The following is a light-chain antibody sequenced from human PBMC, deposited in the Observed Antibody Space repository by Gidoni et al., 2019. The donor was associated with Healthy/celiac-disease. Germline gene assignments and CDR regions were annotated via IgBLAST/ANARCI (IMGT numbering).Light chain of an antibody. V-gene: IGKV1-39*01. CDR2: AAS. Sequence: DIEMTQSPSSLSASVGDRVTITCRASQSISSYLNWYQQKPGKAPNLLIYAASSLQSGVPSRFSGSGSGTDFTLTISSLQPEDFATYSCQQSYSTPRTFGQGTQLELK. J-gene: IGKJ2*01. CDR1: QSISSY. CDR3: QQSYSTPRT.